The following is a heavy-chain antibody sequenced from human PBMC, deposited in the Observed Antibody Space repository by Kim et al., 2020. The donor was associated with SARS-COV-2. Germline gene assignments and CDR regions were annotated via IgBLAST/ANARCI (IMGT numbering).Heavy chain of an antibody. CDR2: ISYDGSNK. CDR1: GFTFSSYG. J-gene: IGHJ6*02. D-gene: IGHD3-10*01. V-gene: IGHV3-33*05. CDR3: ARDLRTMVGYYYGMDV. Sequence: GGSLRLSCAASGFTFSSYGMLWVRQAPGKGLEWVAVISYDGSNKYYADSVKGRFTISRDNSKNTLYLQMNSLRAEDTAVYYCARDLRTMVGYYYGMDVWGQGTTVTVSS.